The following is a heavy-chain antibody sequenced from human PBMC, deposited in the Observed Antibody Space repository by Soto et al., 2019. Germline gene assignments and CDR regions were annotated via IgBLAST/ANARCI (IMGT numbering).Heavy chain of an antibody. Sequence: PGGSLRLSCSASGFTFSSYAMHWVRQAPGKGLEYVSAISSNGGSTYYADSVKGRFTISRDNSKNTLYLQMSSLRAEDTAVYYCVKERYCTNGVCYTGYWFDPWGQGTLVTVSS. V-gene: IGHV3-64D*08. CDR1: GFTFSSYA. D-gene: IGHD2-8*01. CDR3: VKERYCTNGVCYTGYWFDP. J-gene: IGHJ5*02. CDR2: ISSNGGST.